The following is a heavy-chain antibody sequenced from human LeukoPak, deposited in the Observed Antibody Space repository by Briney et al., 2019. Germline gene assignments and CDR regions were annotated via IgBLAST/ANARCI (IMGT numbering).Heavy chain of an antibody. V-gene: IGHV3-21*01. D-gene: IGHD5-18*01. Sequence: GGPLRLSCAASGFTFSSYCMNWVRQAPGKGLEWVSSISSSSSYIYYADSVKGRFTISRDNAKNSLYLQMNSLRAEDTAVYYCARDDSYGYDFDYWGQGTLVTVSS. CDR1: GFTFSSYC. J-gene: IGHJ4*02. CDR2: ISSSSSYI. CDR3: ARDDSYGYDFDY.